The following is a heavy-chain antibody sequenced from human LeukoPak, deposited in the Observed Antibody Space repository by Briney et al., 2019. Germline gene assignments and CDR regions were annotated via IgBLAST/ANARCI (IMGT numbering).Heavy chain of an antibody. Sequence: GGSLRLSCAASGFTFSSYSMNWVRPAPGKGLEWVSSISTSSNYIYYTDSVKGRFTISRDNAKNSLYLQMNSLRAEDTAVYYCARDVYSSGWYDYDYWGQGTLVTVSS. CDR3: ARDVYSSGWYDYDY. CDR2: ISTSSNYI. J-gene: IGHJ4*02. D-gene: IGHD6-19*01. CDR1: GFTFSSYS. V-gene: IGHV3-21*01.